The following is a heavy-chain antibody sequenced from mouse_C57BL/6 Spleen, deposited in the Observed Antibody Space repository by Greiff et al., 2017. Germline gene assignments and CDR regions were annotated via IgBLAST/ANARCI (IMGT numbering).Heavy chain of an antibody. J-gene: IGHJ3*01. Sequence: VQLQQPGAELVRPGSSVKLSCKASGYTFTSYWMHWVKQRPIQGLEWIGNIDPSDSETHYNQKFKDKATLTVDKSSSTAYMQLSSLTSEDSAVYYCARGYYGSSYGWFAYWGQGTLVSVSA. CDR2: IDPSDSET. V-gene: IGHV1-52*01. CDR1: GYTFTSYW. CDR3: ARGYYGSSYGWFAY. D-gene: IGHD1-1*01.